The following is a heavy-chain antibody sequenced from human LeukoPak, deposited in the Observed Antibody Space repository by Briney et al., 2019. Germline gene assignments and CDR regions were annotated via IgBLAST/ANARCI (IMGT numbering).Heavy chain of an antibody. CDR2: FSGSGGNT. D-gene: IGHD2-15*01. Sequence: GGSLRLSCAASSIYVMSWVRQSPGQGLGWVSAFSGSGGNTYCADSVTGRLTISRDNSKNTLNLQMNSLRAEITAEDSCAKSGLNRVDYWQRGTLHNVSS. CDR1: SIYV. V-gene: IGHV3-23*01. J-gene: IGHJ4*02. CDR3: AKSGLNRVDY.